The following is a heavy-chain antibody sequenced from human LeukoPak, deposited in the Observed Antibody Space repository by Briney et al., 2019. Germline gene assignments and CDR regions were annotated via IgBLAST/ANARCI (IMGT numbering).Heavy chain of an antibody. CDR1: GFAFNNYE. Sequence: GGSLRLSCAASGFAFNNYEMNRARQAPGKGLEWVSYISSSGSPIYYADSVKGRFSISRDTAKNSLYLQMNSLRAEDTAVYYCARGGSSRPLAHWGQGTLVTVSS. J-gene: IGHJ4*02. CDR3: ARGGSSRPLAH. D-gene: IGHD1-1*01. CDR2: ISSSGSPI. V-gene: IGHV3-48*03.